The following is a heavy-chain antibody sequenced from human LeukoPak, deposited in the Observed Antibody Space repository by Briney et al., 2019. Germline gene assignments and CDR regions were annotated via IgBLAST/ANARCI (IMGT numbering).Heavy chain of an antibody. CDR2: IGTAGDT. CDR3: ARGGYCSSTSCYVFDH. Sequence: PGGSLRLSCAASGFTLSSYGMHWVRQATGKGLEWVSAIGTAGDTYYPGSVKGRFTISRENAKNSLYLQMNSLRAGDTAVYYCARGGYCSSTSCYVFDHWGQGTLVTVSS. J-gene: IGHJ4*02. D-gene: IGHD2-2*01. V-gene: IGHV3-13*01. CDR1: GFTLSSYG.